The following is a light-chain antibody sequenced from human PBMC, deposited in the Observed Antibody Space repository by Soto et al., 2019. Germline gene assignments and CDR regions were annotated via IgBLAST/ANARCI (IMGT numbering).Light chain of an antibody. V-gene: IGKV3-11*01. J-gene: IGKJ5*01. CDR1: QSVSSY. Sequence: EIVLTQSPATLSLSPGERATLSCRASQSVSSYLDWYQQKPGQAPRLLIYDASNRATGIPARFSGSGSGTDFTLTISSLGPEDFAVYSCRQRSSWPPITFGQGTRVEIK. CDR3: RQRSSWPPIT. CDR2: DAS.